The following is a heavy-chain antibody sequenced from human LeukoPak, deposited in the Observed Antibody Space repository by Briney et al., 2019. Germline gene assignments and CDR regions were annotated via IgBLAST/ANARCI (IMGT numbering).Heavy chain of an antibody. Sequence: PRGSLRLSCAASGFTFCGYGMHWGRPAPGKGLEWVAVISYDGSNKYYADSVKGRFTISRDNSKNTLYLQMNSLRAEDTAVYYCARDSGSYYFDYWGQGTLVTVSS. CDR2: ISYDGSNK. CDR3: ARDSGSYYFDY. CDR1: GFTFCGYG. V-gene: IGHV3-30*03. D-gene: IGHD1-26*01. J-gene: IGHJ4*02.